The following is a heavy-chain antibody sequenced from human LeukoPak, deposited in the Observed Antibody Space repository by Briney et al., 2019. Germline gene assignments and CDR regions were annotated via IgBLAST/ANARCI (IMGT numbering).Heavy chain of an antibody. CDR1: DFSFSNYG. CDR2: ILYDGNNK. Sequence: PGRSLRLSCAASDFSFSNYGMHWVRQAPGKGLEWVAVILYDGNNKHYAESVKGRFTISGDNSNNMLYLQMNSLRPEDTAVYYCAKDRLFGSGLNGPHYYYGMDVWAREPWSPSP. D-gene: IGHD1-26*01. J-gene: IGHJ6*02. CDR3: AKDRLFGSGLNGPHYYYGMDV. V-gene: IGHV3-30*18.